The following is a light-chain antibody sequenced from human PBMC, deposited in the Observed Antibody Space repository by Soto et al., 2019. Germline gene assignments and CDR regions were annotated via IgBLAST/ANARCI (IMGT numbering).Light chain of an antibody. CDR1: QSVSRF. J-gene: IGKJ1*01. CDR2: DAS. V-gene: IGKV3-11*01. Sequence: EIVLTQSPPTLSLSPGKRATLSCRASQSVSRFLAWYQQKPGQPPRLLISDASNRSTGIPARFSGSGSGTDFTLTISSLQSEDFAVYYCQQYDNWQWTFGQGTKVDIK. CDR3: QQYDNWQWT.